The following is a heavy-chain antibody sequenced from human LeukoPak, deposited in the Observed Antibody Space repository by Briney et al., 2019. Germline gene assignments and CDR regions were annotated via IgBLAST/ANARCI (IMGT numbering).Heavy chain of an antibody. J-gene: IGHJ4*02. CDR2: IKSKTDGGTT. CDR3: TTHILTGDFDY. D-gene: IGHD7-27*01. V-gene: IGHV3-15*01. Sequence: PGGSLRLSCAASGFTFSNAWMSWVRQAPGKGLEWVGRIKSKTDGGTTGYAAPVKGRFTISRDDSSNTMYLQMSSLKTEDTAMYYCTTHILTGDFDYWGQGTLVTVSS. CDR1: GFTFSNAW.